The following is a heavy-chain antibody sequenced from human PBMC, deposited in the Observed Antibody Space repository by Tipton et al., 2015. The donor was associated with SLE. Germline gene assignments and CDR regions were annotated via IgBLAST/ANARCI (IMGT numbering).Heavy chain of an antibody. J-gene: IGHJ6*02. CDR3: ATQWLRNDYYYYGMDV. CDR1: GFTFEDYA. D-gene: IGHD5-12*01. V-gene: IGHV3-43D*04. Sequence: GSLRLSCAASGFTFEDYAMHWLRQAPGKGLEWVSLFSWDAGTTFYADSVKGRFTISRDNSKNTLYLQMNSLRAEDTAVYYCATQWLRNDYYYYGMDVWGQGTTVTVSS. CDR2: FSWDAGTT.